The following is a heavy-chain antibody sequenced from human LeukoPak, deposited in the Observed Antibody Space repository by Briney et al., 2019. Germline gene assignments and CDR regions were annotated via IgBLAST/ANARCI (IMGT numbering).Heavy chain of an antibody. CDR1: GGSFGGYY. V-gene: IGHV4-34*01. CDR3: ARGPLYCSSTSCRDAFDI. Sequence: SETLSLTCAVYGGSFGGYYWSWLRQPPGKGLEWIGEINHSGSTNYNPSLKSRVTISVDTSKNQFSLKLSSVTAADTAVYYCARGPLYCSSTSCRDAFDIWGQGTMVTVSS. J-gene: IGHJ3*02. CDR2: INHSGST. D-gene: IGHD2-2*01.